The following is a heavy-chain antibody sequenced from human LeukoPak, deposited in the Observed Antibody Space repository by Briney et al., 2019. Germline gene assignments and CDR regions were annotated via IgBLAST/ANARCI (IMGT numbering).Heavy chain of an antibody. Sequence: GASVKVSCKASGGTFSSYAISWVRQAPGQGLEWMGRIIPIFGTANYAQKFQGRVTITTDESTSTAYMELSSLRSEDTAVYYCARDYVRVGAKGAFHIWGRGTMVTVSS. D-gene: IGHD1-26*01. V-gene: IGHV1-69*05. CDR1: GGTFSSYA. CDR3: ARDYVRVGAKGAFHI. J-gene: IGHJ3*02. CDR2: IIPIFGTA.